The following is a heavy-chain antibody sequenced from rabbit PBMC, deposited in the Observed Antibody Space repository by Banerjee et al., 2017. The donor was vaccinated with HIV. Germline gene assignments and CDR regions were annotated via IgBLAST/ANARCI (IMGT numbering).Heavy chain of an antibody. CDR2: IDTGSSGNT. Sequence: QQQLEESGGDLVKPGGTLTLTCKGSGIDFSRYFYMCWVRQAPGKGLEWIGCIDTGSSGNTNYASWAKGRFTISKTSSTTVTLQMTSLTAADTATYFCARDFTLWGPGTLVTFS. CDR1: GIDFSRYFY. J-gene: IGHJ4*01. V-gene: IGHV1S45*01. CDR3: ARDFTL.